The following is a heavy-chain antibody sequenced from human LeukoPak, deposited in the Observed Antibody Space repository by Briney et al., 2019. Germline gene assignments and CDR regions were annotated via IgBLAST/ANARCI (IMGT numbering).Heavy chain of an antibody. CDR3: ARPGAKMTTEDCYFDL. J-gene: IGHJ2*01. D-gene: IGHD4/OR15-4a*01. V-gene: IGHV4-39*02. CDR1: GDSISSSGHS. CDR2: MRHSGSG. Sequence: SETLSLTCTVSGDSISSSGHSWGWIRQSPGKGLEWIGTMRHSGSGHYNPPLKSRVTISVDRSKNHFSLQLSSVTAADTAVYYCARPGAKMTTEDCYFDLWGRGTLVTVSS.